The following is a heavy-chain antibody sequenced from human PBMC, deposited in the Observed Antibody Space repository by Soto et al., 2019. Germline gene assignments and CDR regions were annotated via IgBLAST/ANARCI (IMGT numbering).Heavy chain of an antibody. J-gene: IGHJ6*02. CDR1: GGSISSSTYY. V-gene: IGHV4-39*01. D-gene: IGHD4-17*01. Sequence: QLQLQESGPGLVKPSETLSLTCTVSGGSISSSTYYWGWIRQPPGKGLEWIGMIYFSGSAYYNPSLQSRVTISINTSKNQFSLGPSSGTAADTAVDYCARHGVDYGDYASYYYYGMDVWGRGTTVTVSS. CDR2: IYFSGSA. CDR3: ARHGVDYGDYASYYYYGMDV.